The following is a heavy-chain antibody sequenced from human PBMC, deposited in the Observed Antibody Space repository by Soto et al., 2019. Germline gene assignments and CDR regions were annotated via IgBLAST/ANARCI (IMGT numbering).Heavy chain of an antibody. CDR3: ARYDNWNDMYYFDY. V-gene: IGHV1-18*01. Sequence: QVQLVQSGAEVKKPGASVKVSCKASGYTFTSYGISWVRPAPGQGLEWMGWISAYNGNTNYAQKLQGRVTMTTDTTTSTGYMELRSLRSDDTAVYYCARYDNWNDMYYFDYWGQGTLVTVSS. CDR1: GYTFTSYG. D-gene: IGHD1-20*01. CDR2: ISAYNGNT. J-gene: IGHJ4*02.